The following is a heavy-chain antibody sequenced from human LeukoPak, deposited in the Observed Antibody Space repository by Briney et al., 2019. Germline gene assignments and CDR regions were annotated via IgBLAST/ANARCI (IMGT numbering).Heavy chain of an antibody. J-gene: IGHJ4*02. V-gene: IGHV3-21*01. CDR3: ARALRDSSGYYYFDY. Sequence: GGSLRLSCAASRFTFSSYSMNWVRQAPGKGLEWVSSISSSGSYIYYADSMKGRFTISRDNAKNSLYLQVNSLRAEDTAVYYCARALRDSSGYYYFDYWGQGTLVTVSS. CDR1: RFTFSSYS. CDR2: ISSSGSYI. D-gene: IGHD3-22*01.